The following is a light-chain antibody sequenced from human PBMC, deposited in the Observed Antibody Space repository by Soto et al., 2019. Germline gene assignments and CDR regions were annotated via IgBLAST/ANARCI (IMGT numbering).Light chain of an antibody. CDR1: QSVSSSY. V-gene: IGKV3-20*01. Sequence: EIVLTQSPGTLSLSPGERATLSCRASQSVSSSYLSWHQHKRGQAPRLLIYGASSRATGIPDRFSGSGSGTDFTLTISRLEPEDFALYYCQQCGSSPRTFGQGTKVDIK. J-gene: IGKJ1*01. CDR3: QQCGSSPRT. CDR2: GAS.